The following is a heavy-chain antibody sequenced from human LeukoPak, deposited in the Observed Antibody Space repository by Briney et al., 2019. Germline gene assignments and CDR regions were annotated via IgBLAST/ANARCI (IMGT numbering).Heavy chain of an antibody. D-gene: IGHD3-22*01. CDR3: ARGHYDNLGNWFDP. J-gene: IGHJ5*02. CDR2: IRPNTAST. Sequence: ASVKVSCMASGYTFTGYYIHWVRQAPGQGLEWMGWIRPNTASTNYAQKFQGRVTMTSDTSITTAYMDLNNLRSDDTAVYYCARGHYDNLGNWFDPWGQGTLVTVSS. CDR1: GYTFTGYY. V-gene: IGHV1-2*02.